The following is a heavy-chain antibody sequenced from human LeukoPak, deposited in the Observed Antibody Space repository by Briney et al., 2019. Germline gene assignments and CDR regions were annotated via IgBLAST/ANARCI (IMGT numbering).Heavy chain of an antibody. D-gene: IGHD3-10*01. CDR2: IYYRGSA. CDR3: ARDKSRTYGSADAFDI. J-gene: IGHJ3*02. V-gene: IGHV4-39*07. Sequence: PSETLSLTCTVSGGSISSSSYFWGWIRQPPGTGLEWIGSIYYRGSAYYNPSLKSRVTISVDTSKNQFSLKLSSVTAADTAVYYCARDKSRTYGSADAFDIWGQGTMVTVSS. CDR1: GGSISSSSYF.